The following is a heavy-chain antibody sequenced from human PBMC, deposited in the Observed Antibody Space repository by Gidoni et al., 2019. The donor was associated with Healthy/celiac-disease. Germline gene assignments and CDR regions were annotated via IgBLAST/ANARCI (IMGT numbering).Heavy chain of an antibody. V-gene: IGHV4-34*01. D-gene: IGHD6-13*01. CDR1: GGSFSGYY. CDR2: INQSGST. Sequence: QVQLQQWGAGLLKPSETLSLTCAVYGGSFSGYYWSWIRQPPGKGLEWIGEINQSGSTNYNPSLKSRVTISVDTSKNQFSLKLSSVTAADTAVYYCARVSLGYSTSFDPWGQGTLVTVSS. CDR3: ARVSLGYSTSFDP. J-gene: IGHJ5*02.